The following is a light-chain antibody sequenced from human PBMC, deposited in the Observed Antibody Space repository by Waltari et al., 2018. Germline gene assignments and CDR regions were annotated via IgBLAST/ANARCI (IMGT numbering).Light chain of an antibody. Sequence: EIVLTQSPATLSLSPGERATLSCRASQSISSYLAWYQQKPGQAPRLLIYDASNRATGIPARFSGGGSGTDFTLTISSLEPEDFADYYCQQRDSWWTFGQGTKVEIK. CDR3: QQRDSWWT. V-gene: IGKV3-11*01. CDR2: DAS. J-gene: IGKJ1*01. CDR1: QSISSY.